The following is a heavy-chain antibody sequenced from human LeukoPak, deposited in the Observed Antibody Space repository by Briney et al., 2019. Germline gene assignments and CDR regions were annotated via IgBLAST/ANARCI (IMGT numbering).Heavy chain of an antibody. Sequence: GGSLRLSCVGSGFSFTNYAVSWVRQAPGKGLEWVSGMTGGGTTYYADSMKGRFVISRDNSKNTVYLQMNSLRAEDTALYFCAKDKIVGDGRWDFDHWGRGTLVTVSS. V-gene: IGHV3-23*01. CDR2: MTGGGTT. D-gene: IGHD3-10*01. J-gene: IGHJ4*02. CDR3: AKDKIVGDGRWDFDH. CDR1: GFSFTNYA.